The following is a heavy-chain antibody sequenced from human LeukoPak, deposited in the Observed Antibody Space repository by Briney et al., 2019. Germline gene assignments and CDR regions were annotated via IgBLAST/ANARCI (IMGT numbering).Heavy chain of an antibody. CDR3: ARSGGYSSPQNY. Sequence: SETLSFTCTVSGGSISSYYWSWIRQPPGKGLEWIGYIYYSGTTNYNPSLKSRVTISVDTSKSQFSLKLNSVTAADTSVYYCARSGGYSSPQNYWGQGTLVTVSS. D-gene: IGHD6-13*01. J-gene: IGHJ4*02. V-gene: IGHV4-59*01. CDR1: GGSISSYY. CDR2: IYYSGTT.